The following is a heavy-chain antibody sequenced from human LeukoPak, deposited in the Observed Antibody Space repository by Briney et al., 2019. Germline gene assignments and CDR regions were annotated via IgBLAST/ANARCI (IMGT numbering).Heavy chain of an antibody. D-gene: IGHD2-2*01. V-gene: IGHV3-23*01. CDR2: ISGSGGST. J-gene: IGHJ4*02. CDR1: GFTFGSYA. Sequence: GGSLRLSCAASGFTFGSYAMSWVRQPPGKGLEWVSTISGSGGSTYYADSLKGRFTISRDNSKNTLYLQMNSPRVEDTALYYCAKESVLAAPLYGVDGWGQGTQVTVSS. CDR3: AKESVLAAPLYGVDG.